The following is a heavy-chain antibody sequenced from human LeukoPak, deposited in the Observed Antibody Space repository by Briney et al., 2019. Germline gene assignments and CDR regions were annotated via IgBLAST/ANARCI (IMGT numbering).Heavy chain of an antibody. CDR1: GGSISSSPYY. CDR3: AKYGGLLWFGELSSDAFDI. J-gene: IGHJ3*02. CDR2: IYYSGST. Sequence: SETLSLTCTVSGGSISSSPYYWGWIRQPPGKGLEWIGSIYYSGSTYYNPSLKSRVTISVDTSKNQFSLKLSSVTAADTAVYYCAKYGGLLWFGELSSDAFDIWGQGTMVTVSS. V-gene: IGHV4-39*07. D-gene: IGHD3-10*01.